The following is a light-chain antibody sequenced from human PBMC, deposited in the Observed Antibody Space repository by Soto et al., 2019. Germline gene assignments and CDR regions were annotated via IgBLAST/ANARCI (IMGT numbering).Light chain of an antibody. Sequence: DIQMTQSPSTLSASEGEKVPITCGASQNINSWLAWYQQKPGKAPKLLIYKASNLESGVPSRFSGSGSGTDFTLTISSLQPDDFATYHCQQYESFFPLTLGGGTKVDIK. J-gene: IGKJ4*01. CDR2: KAS. V-gene: IGKV1-5*03. CDR1: QNINSW. CDR3: QQYESFFPLT.